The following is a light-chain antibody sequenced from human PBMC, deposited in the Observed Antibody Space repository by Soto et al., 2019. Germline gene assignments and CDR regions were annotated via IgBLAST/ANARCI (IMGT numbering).Light chain of an antibody. CDR2: GAS. Sequence: EVVLTQSPGSLSLSPGEGATLSCRASQSFTSNYLAWYQQRPGQAPRLLIYGASSRATGIPDRFSGSRSGTDFTLTISRLEPEDFAVYYCQQYGSSPRTFGQGTKVDIK. J-gene: IGKJ1*01. CDR1: QSFTSNY. CDR3: QQYGSSPRT. V-gene: IGKV3-20*01.